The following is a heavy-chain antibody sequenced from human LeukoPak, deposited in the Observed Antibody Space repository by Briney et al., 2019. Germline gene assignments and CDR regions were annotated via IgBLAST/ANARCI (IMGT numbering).Heavy chain of an antibody. J-gene: IGHJ5*02. Sequence: GASVKVSCKASGGTFSSYAISWVRQAPGQGLEWMGGIIPIFGTANYAQKFQGRVTITADESTSTAYMELSSLRSEDTAVYYCAREMGTTRFDPWGQGTRSPSPQ. D-gene: IGHD1-7*01. CDR1: GGTFSSYA. V-gene: IGHV1-69*13. CDR2: IIPIFGTA. CDR3: AREMGTTRFDP.